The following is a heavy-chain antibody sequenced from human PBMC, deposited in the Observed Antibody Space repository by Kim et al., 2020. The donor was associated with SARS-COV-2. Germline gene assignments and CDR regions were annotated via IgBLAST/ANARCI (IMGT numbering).Heavy chain of an antibody. CDR2: VNADGSST. CDR1: GFTFSTYW. D-gene: IGHD5-12*01. Sequence: GGSLRLSCAASGFTFSTYWIHWVRQAPGKGLVWVSRVNADGSSTTYADSVKGRFTISRDNANNTLYLQMNSLRAEDTAVYYCARSADGYNFVGDYWGQGTRGTVSS. CDR3: ARSADGYNFVGDY. J-gene: IGHJ4*02. V-gene: IGHV3-74*01.